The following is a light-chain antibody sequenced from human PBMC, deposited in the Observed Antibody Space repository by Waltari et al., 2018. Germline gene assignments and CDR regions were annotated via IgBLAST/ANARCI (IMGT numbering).Light chain of an antibody. V-gene: IGKV1-33*01. CDR2: DAS. J-gene: IGKJ3*01. CDR1: QAITNY. Sequence: DIQMTQSPPSLSASVGDRVTITCRASQAITNYLNWYQQKPGKAPKLLIHDASKLETGVPSRFSGSQSGTHFTLTISSLQPEDIGKYYCQRYDNLPIFAFGPGTKVEI. CDR3: QRYDNLPIFA.